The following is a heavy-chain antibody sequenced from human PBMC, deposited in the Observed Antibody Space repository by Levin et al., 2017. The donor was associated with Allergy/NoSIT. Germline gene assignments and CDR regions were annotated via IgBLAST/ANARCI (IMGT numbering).Heavy chain of an antibody. Sequence: ASVKVSCKASGYTFTNYGISWVRQAPGQGLEWMGWISAYNGNTNYAQKLQGRVTMTTDTSTSTASMELRSLRSDDTAMYYCARDEGPRIAAAGSAFDYWGQGAQVTVSS. J-gene: IGHJ4*02. CDR3: ARDEGPRIAAAGSAFDY. CDR2: ISAYNGNT. CDR1: GYTFTNYG. V-gene: IGHV1-18*04. D-gene: IGHD6-13*01.